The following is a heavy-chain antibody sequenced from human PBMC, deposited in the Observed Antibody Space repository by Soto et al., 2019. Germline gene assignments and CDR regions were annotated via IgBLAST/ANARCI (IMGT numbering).Heavy chain of an antibody. CDR2: IYYSGST. CDR3: AREMGATPPYYYYMDV. D-gene: IGHD1-26*01. J-gene: IGHJ6*03. Sequence: SETLSLTCTVSGGSISSYYWSWIRQPPGKGLEWIGYIYYSGSTNYNPSLRSRVTISVDTSKNQFSLKLSSVTAADTAVYYCAREMGATPPYYYYMDVWGKGTTVTVSS. CDR1: GGSISSYY. V-gene: IGHV4-59*01.